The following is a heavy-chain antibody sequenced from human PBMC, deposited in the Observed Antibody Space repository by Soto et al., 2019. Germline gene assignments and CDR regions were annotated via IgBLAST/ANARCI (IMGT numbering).Heavy chain of an antibody. CDR2: IRNSGGRT. V-gene: IGHV3-23*01. CDR3: AIDLHSGYALYYYGRDV. CDR1: GFRFSNYH. Sequence: PGGSLRLSCTASGFRFSNYHMSWVRQAPGRGLEWVSTIRNSGGRTYYADSVKGRFTISRDNSKNTLYLEMNSLRAEDTAIYYCAIDLHSGYALYYYGRDVWGKGTTVSVSS. D-gene: IGHD5-12*01. J-gene: IGHJ6*04.